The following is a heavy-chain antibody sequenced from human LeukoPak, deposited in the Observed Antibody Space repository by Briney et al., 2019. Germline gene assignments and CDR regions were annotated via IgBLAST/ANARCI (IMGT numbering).Heavy chain of an antibody. D-gene: IGHD4-17*01. J-gene: IGHJ4*02. Sequence: GASVNVSYKASGYTFSDHYIQWVRQAPGQGFDWLGWINPNSGGTDYARKFRGRVTMTRDMSLSTAYMELTRLTYDDTAVYYCARGALDPETVTNYFEYWAQGTLVTVSS. CDR2: INPNSGGT. V-gene: IGHV1-2*02. CDR1: GYTFSDHY. CDR3: ARGALDPETVTNYFEY.